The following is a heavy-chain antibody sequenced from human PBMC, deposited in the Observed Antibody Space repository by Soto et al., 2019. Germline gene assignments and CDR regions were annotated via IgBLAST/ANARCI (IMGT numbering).Heavy chain of an antibody. J-gene: IGHJ5*02. Sequence: ASVKVSCKASGYTFTSYYMHWVRQAPGQGLEWMGIINPSGGSTSYAQKFQGRVTMTRDTSTSTVYMELSSLRSEDTAVYYCARDPPVRVWSPGKARWFDPWGQGTLVTVSS. CDR1: GYTFTSYY. V-gene: IGHV1-46*01. CDR2: INPSGGST. CDR3: ARDPPVRVWSPGKARWFDP. D-gene: IGHD2-8*02.